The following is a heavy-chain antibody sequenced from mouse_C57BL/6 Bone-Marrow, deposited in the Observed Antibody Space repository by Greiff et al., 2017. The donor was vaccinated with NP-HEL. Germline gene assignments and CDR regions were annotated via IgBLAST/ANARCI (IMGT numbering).Heavy chain of an antibody. J-gene: IGHJ4*01. CDR2: ISYDGSN. Sequence: EVQLVESGPGLVKPSQSLSLTCSVTGYSITSGYYWNWIRQFPGNKLEWMGYISYDGSNNYNPSLKNRISITRDTSKNQFFLKLNSVTTEDTATYYCARRIMVTRAMDYWGQGTSVTVSS. CDR1: GYSITSGYY. D-gene: IGHD2-2*01. V-gene: IGHV3-6*01. CDR3: ARRIMVTRAMDY.